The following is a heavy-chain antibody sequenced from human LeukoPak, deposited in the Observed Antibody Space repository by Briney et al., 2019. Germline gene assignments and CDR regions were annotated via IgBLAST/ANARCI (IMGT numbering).Heavy chain of an antibody. CDR1: GGTLSSSSYY. CDR3: VRPDDNSFDF. D-gene: IGHD3-9*01. J-gene: IGHJ3*01. Sequence: SETLSLTCSVSGGTLSSSSYYWGWIRQPPGRGLEWIGNIYETGSTNYNPSLKSRVTISVDTSKNQFSLKLSSVTAADTAVYYCVRPDDNSFDFWGQGTMVTVSS. V-gene: IGHV4-39*01. CDR2: IYETGST.